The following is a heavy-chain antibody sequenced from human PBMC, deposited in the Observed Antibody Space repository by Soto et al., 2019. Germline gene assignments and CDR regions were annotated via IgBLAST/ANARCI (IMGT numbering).Heavy chain of an antibody. CDR1: GGSISSYY. Sequence: SETLSLTCTVSGGSISSYYWSWIRQPPGKGLEWIGYIYYSGSTNYNPSLKSRVTISVDTSKNQFSLKLSSVTAADTAVYYCARHSLPSLVPLYYFDYWGQGTLVTVSS. CDR2: IYYSGST. J-gene: IGHJ4*02. CDR3: ARHSLPSLVPLYYFDY. D-gene: IGHD1-26*01. V-gene: IGHV4-59*08.